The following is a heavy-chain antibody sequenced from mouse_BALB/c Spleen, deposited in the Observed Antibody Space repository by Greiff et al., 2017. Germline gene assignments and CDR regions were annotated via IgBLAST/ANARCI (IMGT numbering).Heavy chain of an antibody. CDR2: ISSGGSYT. V-gene: IGHV5-9-3*01. CDR3: ARHVGYFDY. CDR1: GFTFSSYA. J-gene: IGHJ2*01. Sequence: EVQLVESGGGLVKPGGSLKLSCAASGFTFSSYAMSWVRQTPEKRLEWVATISSGGSYTYYPDSVKGRFTISRDNAKNTLYLQMSSLRSEDTAMYYCARHVGYFDYWGQGTTLTVSS.